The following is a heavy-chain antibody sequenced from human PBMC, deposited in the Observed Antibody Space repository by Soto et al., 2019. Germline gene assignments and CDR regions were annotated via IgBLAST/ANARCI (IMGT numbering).Heavy chain of an antibody. CDR2: INAGNGNT. V-gene: IGHV1-3*01. Sequence: ASVKVSCKASGYTFTSYAMHWVRQAPGQRLEWMGWINAGNGNTKYSQKFQGRVTITRDTSASTAYMELSSLRSEDTAVYYCARDLDILTGYLPEGGTSKFDPWGQGTLVTVSS. D-gene: IGHD3-9*01. CDR1: GYTFTSYA. CDR3: ARDLDILTGYLPEGGTSKFDP. J-gene: IGHJ5*02.